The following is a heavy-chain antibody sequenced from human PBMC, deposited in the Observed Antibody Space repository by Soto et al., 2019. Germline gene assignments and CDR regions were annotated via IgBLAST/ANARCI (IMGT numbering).Heavy chain of an antibody. CDR2: IYHTGAT. D-gene: IGHD3-3*01. CDR1: GGSISTTNYY. J-gene: IGHJ4*02. V-gene: IGHV4-39*01. CDR3: ARRSTTIFD. Sequence: SETLSLTCTVSGGSISTTNYYWGWVRQSPGKGLEWIASIYHTGATYYNPSLKSPVTISVDTSKNQFSLKLNSMTAADTAIYYGARRSTTIFDWGRGTLVTVSS.